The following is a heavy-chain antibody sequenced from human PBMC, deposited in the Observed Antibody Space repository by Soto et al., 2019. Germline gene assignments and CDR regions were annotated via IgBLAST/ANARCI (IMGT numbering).Heavy chain of an antibody. CDR1: CGYISNRDYC. Sequence: TQSLTCTVSCGYISNRDYCWRLIRQPPGKGLEWIGYIYYSGSNYYNPSLKSRVTISVDTSKNQFSLKLSSVTAADTAVYYCARDDYGDYVHYGGQGTPVTVS. J-gene: IGHJ4*02. CDR2: IYYSGSN. D-gene: IGHD4-17*01. V-gene: IGHV4-30-4*01. CDR3: ARDDYGDYVHY.